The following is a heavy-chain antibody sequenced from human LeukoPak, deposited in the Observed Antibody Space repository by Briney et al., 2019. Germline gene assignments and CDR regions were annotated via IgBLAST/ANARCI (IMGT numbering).Heavy chain of an antibody. D-gene: IGHD1-26*01. CDR2: MNPNSGNT. Sequence: ASVKVSCKASGYTFTSYDINWVRQATGQGLEWMGWMNPNSGNTGYAQKFQGRVTMTRDTSISTAYMELSSLRSEDTAVYYCARDMSPWESRNPDAFDIWGQGTMVTVSS. J-gene: IGHJ3*02. CDR1: GYTFTSYD. V-gene: IGHV1-8*01. CDR3: ARDMSPWESRNPDAFDI.